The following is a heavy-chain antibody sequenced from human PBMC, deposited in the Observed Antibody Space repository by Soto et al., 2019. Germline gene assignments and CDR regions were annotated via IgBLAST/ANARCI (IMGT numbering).Heavy chain of an antibody. J-gene: IGHJ4*02. CDR1: GDTIRSDY. D-gene: IGHD3-22*01. V-gene: IGHV4-59*08. CDR2: ISYTGNA. CDR3: ARHFVAVVIKGWGY. Sequence: SETLSLTCSVSGDTIRSDYWNWIRQPPGKRLEWIGYISYTGNAYYNPSLKSRVTMSVDTSKNQFSLKLISVTAADTAVYYCARHFVAVVIKGWGYWGQGNLVTVSS.